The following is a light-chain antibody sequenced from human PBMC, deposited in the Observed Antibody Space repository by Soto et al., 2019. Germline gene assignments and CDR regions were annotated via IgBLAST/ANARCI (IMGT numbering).Light chain of an antibody. J-gene: IGLJ3*02. CDR3: ASWDGSLSGRV. CDR2: GNN. Sequence: QPVLTQPPSAFGTPGQRVTISCSGSSSNIGSNYVYWYRQLPGTAPKLLVYGNNQRPSGVPDRFSGSKSGTSGSLAISGLRSEDEADYYCASWDGSLSGRVFGGGTKVTVL. CDR1: SSNIGSNY. V-gene: IGLV1-47*01.